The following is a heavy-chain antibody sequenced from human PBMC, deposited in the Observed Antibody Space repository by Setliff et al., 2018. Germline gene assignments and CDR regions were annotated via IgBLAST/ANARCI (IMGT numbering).Heavy chain of an antibody. CDR3: ARDASASDGRNAFDI. Sequence: PSETLSLTCTVSDFSVGSVYYWGWIRQSPGKGLEWIASVYYSGTTYYNPSLKSRVTISVDTSKNQFSLKLSSVTAADTAIYYCARDASASDGRNAFDIWGQGTMVTVSS. CDR1: DFSVGSVYY. V-gene: IGHV4-38-2*02. D-gene: IGHD1-26*01. CDR2: VYYSGTT. J-gene: IGHJ3*02.